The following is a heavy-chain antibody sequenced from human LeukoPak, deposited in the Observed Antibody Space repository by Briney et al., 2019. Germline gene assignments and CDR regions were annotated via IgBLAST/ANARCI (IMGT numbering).Heavy chain of an antibody. Sequence: ESGPTLVNPTQTLTLTCTFSGFSLTTTGVGVGWIRQPPGKALEWLALIYWDDDARYSPSLKTRLTITKDSSKNQVVLKMTNMDPVDTATYYCAHSKPGSYFDYWGQGTLVTVSS. J-gene: IGHJ4*02. V-gene: IGHV2-5*02. CDR2: IYWDDDA. CDR1: GFSLTTTGVG. CDR3: AHSKPGSYFDY.